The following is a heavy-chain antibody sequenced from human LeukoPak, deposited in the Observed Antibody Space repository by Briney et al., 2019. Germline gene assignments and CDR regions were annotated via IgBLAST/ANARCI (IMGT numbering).Heavy chain of an antibody. V-gene: IGHV3-30*02. Sequence: SGGSVRLSCAASGFTFSTYAMHCVRQAPGRGLEWVAFIRYDGSNQYYADSVRGRFTISRDNSNNTLYLQANSLRPEDTAVYYCAKPLSNYDFWSGYKNWGQGTLVTISS. J-gene: IGHJ4*02. CDR3: AKPLSNYDFWSGYKN. CDR2: IRYDGSNQ. D-gene: IGHD3-3*01. CDR1: GFTFSTYA.